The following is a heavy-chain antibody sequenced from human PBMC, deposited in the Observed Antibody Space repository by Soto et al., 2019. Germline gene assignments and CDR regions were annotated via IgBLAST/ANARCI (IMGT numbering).Heavy chain of an antibody. CDR2: IYYSGST. CDR3: ARFGRIAAAGVY. D-gene: IGHD6-13*01. J-gene: IGHJ4*02. V-gene: IGHV4-39*01. CDR1: GGSISSSSYY. Sequence: QLQLQESGPGLVKPSETLSLTCTVSGGSISSSSYYWGWIRQPPGKGLEWIGSIYYSGSTYYNPSLKSRVTISVDTSKNQFSLKLSSVTAADTAVYYCARFGRIAAAGVYWGQGTLVTVSS.